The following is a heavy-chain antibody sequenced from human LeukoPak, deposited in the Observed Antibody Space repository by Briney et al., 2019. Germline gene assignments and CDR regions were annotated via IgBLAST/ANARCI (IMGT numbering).Heavy chain of an antibody. Sequence: GGSLRLSCAASGFTFSSYAMSWVRQVPGKGLEWVSVISGSGGSTYYADSVKGRFTISRDISKNTLYLQMNSLRAEDTAVYYCATGPYSSGWDDYWGQGTLVTVSS. V-gene: IGHV3-23*01. J-gene: IGHJ4*02. CDR2: ISGSGGST. D-gene: IGHD6-19*01. CDR1: GFTFSSYA. CDR3: ATGPYSSGWDDY.